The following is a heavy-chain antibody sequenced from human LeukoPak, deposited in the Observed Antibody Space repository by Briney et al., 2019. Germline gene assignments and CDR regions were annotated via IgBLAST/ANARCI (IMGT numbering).Heavy chain of an antibody. V-gene: IGHV5-51*01. CDR1: GYSFTSYW. D-gene: IGHD2-2*01. J-gene: IGHJ5*02. CDR3: ARVPAATINWFDP. CDR2: IYPGDSDT. Sequence: GESLKTSCKGSGYSFTSYWIGWVRQMPGKGLEWMGIIYPGDSDTRYSPSFQGQVTISADKSISTAYLQWSSLKASDTAMYYCARVPAATINWFDPWGQGTLVTVSS.